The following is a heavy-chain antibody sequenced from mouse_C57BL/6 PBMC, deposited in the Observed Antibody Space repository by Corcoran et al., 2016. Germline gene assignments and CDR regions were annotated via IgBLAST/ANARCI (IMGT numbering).Heavy chain of an antibody. V-gene: IGHV1-18*01. Sequence: EVQLQQSGPELVKPGASVKIPCKASGYTFTDYNMDWVKQSHGKSLEWIGDIIPNNGGTIYNQKFKGKATLTVDKSSSTAYMELRSLTSEDTAVYYCARSTRGYFDYWGQGTTLTVSS. CDR2: IIPNNGGT. CDR1: GYTFTDYN. J-gene: IGHJ2*01. D-gene: IGHD3-1*01. CDR3: ARSTRGYFDY.